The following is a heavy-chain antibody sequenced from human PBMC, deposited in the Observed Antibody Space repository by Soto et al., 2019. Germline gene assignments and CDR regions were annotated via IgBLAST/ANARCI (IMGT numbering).Heavy chain of an antibody. CDR2: IRSKAYGGTT. J-gene: IGHJ5*02. Sequence: GGSLRLSCTASGFTFGDYAMSWFRQAPGKGLEWVSFIRSKAYGGTTEYAASVKGRFTISRDDSKSIAYLQMNSLKTEDTAVYYCTRVVGGRYDFWSGYYTGGWFDPWGQGTLVTVSS. V-gene: IGHV3-49*03. D-gene: IGHD3-3*01. CDR3: TRVVGGRYDFWSGYYTGGWFDP. CDR1: GFTFGDYA.